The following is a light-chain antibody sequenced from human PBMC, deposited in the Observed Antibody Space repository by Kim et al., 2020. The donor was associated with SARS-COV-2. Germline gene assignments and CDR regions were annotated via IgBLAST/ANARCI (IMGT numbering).Light chain of an antibody. CDR3: QAWDSSTVV. Sequence: SYELTQPPSVSVSPGQTVSITCSGDKLGDKSACWYRQKPGQSPVVVIYEDKKRPSRIPERFSGSNSGNTATLTISGTQAMDEADYYCQAWDSSTVVFGGG. V-gene: IGLV3-1*01. CDR1: KLGDKS. J-gene: IGLJ2*01. CDR2: EDK.